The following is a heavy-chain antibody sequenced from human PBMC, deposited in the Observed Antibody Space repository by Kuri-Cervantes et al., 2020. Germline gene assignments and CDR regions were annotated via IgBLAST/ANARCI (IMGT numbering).Heavy chain of an antibody. CDR2: ISSSTYI. CDR3: TTGGAVAGYYYYYYMDV. V-gene: IGHV3-21*03. J-gene: IGHJ6*03. CDR1: GFTFSSYN. D-gene: IGHD6-19*01. Sequence: GGSLRLSCAASGFTFSSYNMNWVRQAPGKGLEWVSSISSSTYIYYADSVKGRFTISRDNAKNSLYLQMNSLRAEDTAVYYCTTGGAVAGYYYYYYMDVWGKGTTVTVSS.